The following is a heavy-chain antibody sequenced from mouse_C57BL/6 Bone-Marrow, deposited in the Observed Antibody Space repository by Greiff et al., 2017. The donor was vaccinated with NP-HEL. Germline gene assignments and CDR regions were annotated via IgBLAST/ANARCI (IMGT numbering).Heavy chain of an antibody. V-gene: IGHV1-69*01. D-gene: IGHD1-1*01. CDR1: GYTFTSYW. Sequence: QVQLQQPGAELVMPGASVKLSCKASGYTFTSYWMHWVKQRPGQGLEWIGEIDPSDSYTNYNQQFKGKSTLTVDKYSSTAYMQLSSLTSEDSAVYYCGYYGSSYDDWYFDVWGTGTTVTVSS. CDR3: GYYGSSYDDWYFDV. CDR2: IDPSDSYT. J-gene: IGHJ1*03.